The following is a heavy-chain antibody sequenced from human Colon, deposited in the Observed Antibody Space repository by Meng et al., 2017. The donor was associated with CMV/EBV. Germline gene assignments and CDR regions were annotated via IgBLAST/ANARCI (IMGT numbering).Heavy chain of an antibody. CDR3: ARPMARGIINYYYYGLDV. J-gene: IGHJ6*02. CDR2: ITPDKRDM. Sequence: GGSLRLSCATSGFTFNTFSMIWVRLAPGKGLELIAYITPDKRDMYYADSVRGRFTISRDKSENTLYLQMNSLRAEDTAVYYCARPMARGIINYYYYGLDVWGQGTTVTVSS. V-gene: IGHV3-21*05. CDR1: GFTFNTFS. D-gene: IGHD3-10*01.